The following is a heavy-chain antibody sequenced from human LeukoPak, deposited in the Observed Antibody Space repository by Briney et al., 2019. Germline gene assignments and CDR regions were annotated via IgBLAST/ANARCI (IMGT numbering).Heavy chain of an antibody. J-gene: IGHJ4*02. CDR2: IYYSGST. Sequence: SETLSLTCTVSGGSISSYYWSWIRQPPGKGLEWIGYIYYSGSTTYNPSLKSRATISVDTSKNQFSLKLTSVTAADTAVYYCARHGRWDSGTYTFDYWGQGTLVTVSS. CDR1: GGSISSYY. D-gene: IGHD1-26*01. CDR3: ARHGRWDSGTYTFDY. V-gene: IGHV4-59*08.